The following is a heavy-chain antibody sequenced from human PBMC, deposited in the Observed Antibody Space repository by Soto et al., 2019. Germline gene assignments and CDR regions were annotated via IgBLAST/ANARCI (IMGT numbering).Heavy chain of an antibody. J-gene: IGHJ4*02. D-gene: IGHD2-15*01. V-gene: IGHV1-69*01. Sequence: QVQLVQSGAEVKKPGSSVKVSCKASGGTFSSYAISWVRQAPGQGLEWMGGIIPIFGTANYAQKFQGRVTITADESTSTAYMEVSSLRSEDTAVYYCARDGCSGGSCYSLGGGFDYWGQGTLVTVSS. CDR2: IIPIFGTA. CDR1: GGTFSSYA. CDR3: ARDGCSGGSCYSLGGGFDY.